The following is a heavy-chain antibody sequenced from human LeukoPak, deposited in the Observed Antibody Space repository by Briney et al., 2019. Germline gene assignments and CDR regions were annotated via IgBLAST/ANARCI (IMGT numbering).Heavy chain of an antibody. J-gene: IGHJ4*02. CDR3: ATNIGFYINDWNQVDY. Sequence: ASVKVSCKASGYTFTGYYMHWVRQAPGQGLEWMGWINPNSGGTNYAQKFQGRVTMTRDTSISTAYMELIRLRSDDTAVYYCATNIGFYINDWNQVDYWGQGTLVTVSS. D-gene: IGHD1-1*01. CDR2: INPNSGGT. CDR1: GYTFTGYY. V-gene: IGHV1-2*02.